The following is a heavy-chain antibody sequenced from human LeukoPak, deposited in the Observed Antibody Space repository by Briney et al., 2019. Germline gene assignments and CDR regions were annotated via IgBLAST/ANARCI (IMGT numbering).Heavy chain of an antibody. CDR1: GYSFTNHY. Sequence: GESLKISCKGSGYSFTNHYIGWVRLMPGKGLEWMGIIYPGDSDTRYSPSIHGQVTISADESISTAYLQWSSLKASDTAMYYCARRGYGSGNYYYPNWGQGTLVTVSS. J-gene: IGHJ4*02. CDR3: ARRGYGSGNYYYPN. D-gene: IGHD3-10*01. CDR2: IYPGDSDT. V-gene: IGHV5-51*01.